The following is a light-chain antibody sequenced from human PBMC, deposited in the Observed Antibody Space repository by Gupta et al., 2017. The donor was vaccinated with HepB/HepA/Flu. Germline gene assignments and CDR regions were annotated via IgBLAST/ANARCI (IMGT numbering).Light chain of an antibody. CDR3: GTWDSSLSAAV. J-gene: IGLJ2*01. CDR1: SSNIGNNY. V-gene: IGLV1-51*02. Sequence: QSVLTQPPSVSAALGQKVTISCSGSSSNIGNNYVSWYQQLPGSAPELLIYEDNKRPSGIPDRFSGSKSGTSATLGITVLQTGDEADYYCGTWDSSLSAAVFGGGTELTVL. CDR2: EDN.